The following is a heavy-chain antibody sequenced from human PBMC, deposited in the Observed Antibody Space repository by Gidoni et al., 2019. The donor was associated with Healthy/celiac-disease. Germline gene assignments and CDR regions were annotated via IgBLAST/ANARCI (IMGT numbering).Heavy chain of an antibody. CDR2: IKQDGSEK. V-gene: IGHV3-7*01. Sequence: EVQLVESGGGLVQPGGSLRPSCSASEFTFSSYWMSWVRQAPGKGLEWVANIKQDGSEKYYVDSVKGRFTISRDNAKNSLYLQMNSLRAEDTAVYYCARDYYASYFQHWGQGTLVTVSS. CDR3: ARDYYASYFQH. D-gene: IGHD3-22*01. CDR1: EFTFSSYW. J-gene: IGHJ1*01.